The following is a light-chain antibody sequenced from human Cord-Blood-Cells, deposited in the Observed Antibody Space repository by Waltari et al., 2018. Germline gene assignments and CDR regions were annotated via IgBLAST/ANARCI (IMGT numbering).Light chain of an antibody. J-gene: IGLJ1*01. CDR3: CSNAGSSALYV. CDR2: EVS. Sequence: QSARAQPVSVSGSLGQWTTISRPGTGSDVGSFNLVSWSQQPPDKAPNLMICEVSKRPSGVSHRFSGSNSGNTASLTISGLQADDADDYYCCSNAGSSALYVFGTGTNVTVL. CDR1: GSDVGSFNL. V-gene: IGLV2-23*02.